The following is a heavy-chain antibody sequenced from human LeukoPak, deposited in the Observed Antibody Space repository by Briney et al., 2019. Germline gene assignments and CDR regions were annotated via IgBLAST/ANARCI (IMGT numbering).Heavy chain of an antibody. CDR1: GYTLTELS. V-gene: IGHV1-24*01. CDR3: ATTLPWYSGYYRIDY. Sequence: ASVKASCKVSGYTLTELSMHWVRQAPGKGLEWMGGFDPEDGETIYAQKFQGRVTMTEDTSTDTAYMELSSLRSEDTAVYYCATTLPWYSGYYRIDYWGQGTLVTVSS. J-gene: IGHJ4*02. CDR2: FDPEDGET. D-gene: IGHD3-22*01.